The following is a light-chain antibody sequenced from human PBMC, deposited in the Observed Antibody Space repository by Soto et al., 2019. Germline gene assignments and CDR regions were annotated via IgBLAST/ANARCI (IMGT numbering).Light chain of an antibody. V-gene: IGKV3-15*01. CDR2: GAS. CDR3: QQYNNWWT. J-gene: IGKJ1*01. CDR1: QSVSSN. Sequence: EIVMTQSPATLSVSPGERATLSCRASQSVSSNLAWYQQKPGQAPRLLIYGASTRATGIPARFSGSGSGTEFTLTISSLQSEDFAVYCCQQYNNWWTVGQGTKVEIK.